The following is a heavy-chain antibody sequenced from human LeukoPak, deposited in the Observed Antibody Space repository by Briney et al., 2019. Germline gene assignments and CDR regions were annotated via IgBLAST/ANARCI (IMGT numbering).Heavy chain of an antibody. J-gene: IGHJ4*02. V-gene: IGHV3-33*01. CDR3: ARVSGAYFDWLSYFDY. Sequence: GRSLRLSCAASGFTFSSYGMHWVRQAPGKGLEWVAVIWYDGSNKYYADSVKGRFTISRDNSKNTLYLQMNSLRAEDTAVYYCARVSGAYFDWLSYFDYWGQGTLVTVSS. CDR1: GFTFSSYG. CDR2: IWYDGSNK. D-gene: IGHD3-9*01.